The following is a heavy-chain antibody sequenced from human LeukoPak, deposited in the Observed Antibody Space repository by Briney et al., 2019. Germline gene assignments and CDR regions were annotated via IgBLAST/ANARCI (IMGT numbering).Heavy chain of an antibody. J-gene: IGHJ4*02. CDR3: AGYFDWLSGFDY. Sequence: SETLSLTCTVSGGSISSYYWSWIRQPPGKGLEWIGYIYYSGSTNYNPSLKSRVTISADTSKNQFSLKLSSVTAADTAVYYCAGYFDWLSGFDYWGQGTLVTVSS. CDR2: IYYSGST. V-gene: IGHV4-59*01. D-gene: IGHD3-9*01. CDR1: GGSISSYY.